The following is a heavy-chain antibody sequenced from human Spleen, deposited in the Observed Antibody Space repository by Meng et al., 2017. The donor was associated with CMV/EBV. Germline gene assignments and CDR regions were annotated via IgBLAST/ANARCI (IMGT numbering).Heavy chain of an antibody. J-gene: IGHJ4*02. D-gene: IGHD7-27*01. Sequence: ASVKVSCKASGYTFTDYLIHWVRQAPGQGLEWMGWINPNSGGTNYGQRFQGRVSMTRDTSINTGYMELTRLTSDDTAVYYCARDNNWGPDYWGQGTLVTVSS. V-gene: IGHV1-2*02. CDR1: GYTFTDYL. CDR2: INPNSGGT. CDR3: ARDNNWGPDY.